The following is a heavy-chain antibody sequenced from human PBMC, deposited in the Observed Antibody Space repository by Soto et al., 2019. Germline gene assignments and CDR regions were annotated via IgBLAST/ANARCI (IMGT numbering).Heavy chain of an antibody. D-gene: IGHD2-2*01. CDR1: GGSFVIYP. CDR3: ARESTSRLDY. J-gene: IGHJ4*02. Sequence: QVQLVQSGAEVKKPGSSVKGSCQTSGGSFVIYPISWVRQAPGQGLEWVGRVIPILNVANYTQKLHGRLTLTADKSTTTAYMELSSLTSEDTAVYYGARESTSRLDYWGQGTLVTVSS. V-gene: IGHV1-69*04. CDR2: VIPILNVA.